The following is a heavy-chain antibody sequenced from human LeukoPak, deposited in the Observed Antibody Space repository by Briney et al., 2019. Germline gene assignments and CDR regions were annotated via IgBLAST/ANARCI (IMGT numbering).Heavy chain of an antibody. CDR3: VRGERRGGDY. V-gene: IGHV4-59*01. Sequence: AETLSLTCSVSGVSISSYYWSWIPHSPGKGLEWIGYISYSGGTNYNPSLKSRVTTSLNTSKNQFSLQLSSVTAADTGVYYCVRGERRGGDYWGHGTLVTVSS. D-gene: IGHD1-1*01. CDR1: GVSISSYY. CDR2: ISYSGGT. J-gene: IGHJ4*01.